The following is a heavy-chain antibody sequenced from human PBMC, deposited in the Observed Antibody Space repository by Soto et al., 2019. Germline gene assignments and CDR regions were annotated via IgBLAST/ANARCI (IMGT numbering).Heavy chain of an antibody. CDR3: ARDFSGYGDYKYYFDY. CDR2: IWYDGSNK. D-gene: IGHD4-17*01. J-gene: IGHJ4*02. CDR1: GFTFSSYG. V-gene: IGHV3-33*01. Sequence: QVQLVESGGGVVQPGRSLRLSCAASGFTFSSYGMHWVRQAPGKGLEWVAVIWYDGSNKYYADSVKGRFTISRDNSKNTLYLQMNSLRAEDTAVYYCARDFSGYGDYKYYFDYWGQGTLVIVSS.